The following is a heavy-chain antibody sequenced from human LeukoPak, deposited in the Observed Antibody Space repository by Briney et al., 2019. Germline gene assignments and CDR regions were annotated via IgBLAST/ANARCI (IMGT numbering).Heavy chain of an antibody. Sequence: GGSLRLSCAASGFTFSNYDMHWVRQATGKALEWVSAIDTAGGTYYPGSVKGRFTTSRENSKNSLYLQMDTLRAEDTAVYFCVRELMGPGRYYYMDAWGKGTTVTVSS. V-gene: IGHV3-13*01. CDR2: IDTAGGT. J-gene: IGHJ6*03. D-gene: IGHD2-8*01. CDR3: VRELMGPGRYYYMDA. CDR1: GFTFSNYD.